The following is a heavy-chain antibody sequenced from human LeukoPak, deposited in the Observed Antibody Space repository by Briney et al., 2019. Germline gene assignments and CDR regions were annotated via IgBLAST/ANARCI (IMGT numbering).Heavy chain of an antibody. J-gene: IGHJ5*02. CDR1: GFTFSDYY. V-gene: IGHV3-11*01. CDR2: ISSSGSTI. Sequence: GGSLRLSCAASGFTFSDYYMSWIRQAPGKGLEWVSYISSSGSTIYYADSVKGRFTISRDNAKNSPYLQMNSLRAEDTAVYYCARASLVTAGWFDPWGQGTLVTVSS. CDR3: ARASLVTAGWFDP. D-gene: IGHD2-21*02.